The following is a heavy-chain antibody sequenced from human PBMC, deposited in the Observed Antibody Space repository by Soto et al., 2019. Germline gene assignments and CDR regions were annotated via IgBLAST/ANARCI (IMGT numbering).Heavy chain of an antibody. CDR2: IYHSGTP. J-gene: IGHJ5*02. Sequence: SETLSLTCTVSGGSISSYYWSWIRQPPGKGLEWIGEIYHSGTPNYNPSLKSRVSMSVDKSSNQLSLKMYSVTAADTAVYSCVRVTSVLGAVGAYVESWFDPWGQGTLVTVSS. CDR3: VRVTSVLGAVGAYVESWFDP. V-gene: IGHV4-59*12. D-gene: IGHD3-16*01. CDR1: GGSISSYY.